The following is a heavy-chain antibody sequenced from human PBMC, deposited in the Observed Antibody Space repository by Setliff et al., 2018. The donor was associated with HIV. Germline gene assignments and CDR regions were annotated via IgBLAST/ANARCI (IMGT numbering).Heavy chain of an antibody. J-gene: IGHJ4*02. CDR3: ARVNSGGYNYKSFFDY. D-gene: IGHD5-12*01. V-gene: IGHV3-11*05. CDR2: ISSSSTYT. CDR1: GFTFSDYY. Sequence: LRLSCTASGFTFSDYYMSWIRQAPGKGLEWVSYISSSSTYTNYLDSVKGRFTISRDNAKNSLYLQMNSLRAEDTAVYYCARVNSGGYNYKSFFDYWGQGTLVTVSS.